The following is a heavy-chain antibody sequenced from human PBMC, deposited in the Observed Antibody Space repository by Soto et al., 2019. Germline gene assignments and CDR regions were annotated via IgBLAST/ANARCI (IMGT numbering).Heavy chain of an antibody. Sequence: VQLVQSGAEVKKPGESLRISCTGFGYRFTTFWISWVRQMPGRGLEWMGRIDPRDSYVTYSPSFEGHVTISIDKSISTAYLQWGSLKASDTAMYYCARIYCTTTCDSWFDPWGQGTLVTVSS. J-gene: IGHJ5*02. D-gene: IGHD2-2*01. CDR3: ARIYCTTTCDSWFDP. V-gene: IGHV5-10-1*03. CDR1: GYRFTTFW. CDR2: IDPRDSYV.